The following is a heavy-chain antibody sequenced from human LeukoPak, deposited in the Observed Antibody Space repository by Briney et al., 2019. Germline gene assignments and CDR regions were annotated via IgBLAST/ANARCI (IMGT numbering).Heavy chain of an antibody. CDR1: GFTFSSYS. J-gene: IGHJ6*02. CDR2: ISSSSYI. CDR3: ARDRSTIFGVVIPDDYYYYGMDV. D-gene: IGHD3-3*01. V-gene: IGHV3-21*01. Sequence: GGSLRLSCAASGFTFSSYSMNWVRQAPGKGLEWVSSISSSSYIYYADSVKGRFTISRDNAKNSLYLQMNSLRAEDTAVYYCARDRSTIFGVVIPDDYYYYGMDVWGQGTTVTVSS.